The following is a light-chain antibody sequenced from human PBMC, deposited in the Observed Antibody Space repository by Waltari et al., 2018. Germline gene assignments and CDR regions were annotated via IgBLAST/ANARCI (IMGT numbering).Light chain of an antibody. V-gene: IGKV3D-7*01. CDR1: SSVSTSY. Sequence: EIVLTQSPTSMAVSQGERVTISCTASSSVSTSYLHWYQQKPGFPPRLLVYRISSLASGVPARFSGSGSGTSYTLTISSMEAEDAANYYCQQGHSIPVTFGPGTKLDIK. CDR3: QQGHSIPVT. CDR2: RIS. J-gene: IGKJ3*01.